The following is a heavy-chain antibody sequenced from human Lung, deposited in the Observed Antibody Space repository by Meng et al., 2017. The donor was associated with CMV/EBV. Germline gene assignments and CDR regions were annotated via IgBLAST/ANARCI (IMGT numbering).Heavy chain of an antibody. CDR2: LIAVFDKT. D-gene: IGHD1-14*01. V-gene: IGHV1-69*01. J-gene: IGHJ4*02. CDR1: GGSFRNRT. CDR3: ARGRRNEPLFDY. Sequence: VQLVQAGAEGKKPGSSVKAACKTSGGSFRNRTFSWGRQAPGQGLEWMGGLIAVFDKTKDAPRFQDRVTFPEDESTSPAYMELSSLTFDDTAVYFCARGRRNEPLFDYWGQGTLVTVSS.